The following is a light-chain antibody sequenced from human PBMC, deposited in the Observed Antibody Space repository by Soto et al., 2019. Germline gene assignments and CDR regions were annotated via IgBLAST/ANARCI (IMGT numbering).Light chain of an antibody. J-gene: IGLJ1*01. CDR1: SSDLAIYNY. V-gene: IGLV2-14*01. CDR3: SSYTDSSNYV. Sequence: QSVLTQPASVSGSPGQSITISCTGTSSDLAIYNYVSWYQQQPGKAPKLMIYQVTNRPSGVSNRFSGSRSGHKASLTISGLQAEDEADYYCSSYTDSSNYVFGTGTKVTV. CDR2: QVT.